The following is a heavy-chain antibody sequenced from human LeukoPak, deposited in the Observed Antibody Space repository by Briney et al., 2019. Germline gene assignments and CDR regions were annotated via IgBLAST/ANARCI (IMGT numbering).Heavy chain of an antibody. V-gene: IGHV3-23*01. Sequence: GGSLRLSCAASGFTFSSYAMSWVRQAPGKGLEWVSAISGSGGSTYYADSVKGRFTISRDNSKNTLYLQMNSLRAEDTAVYYCAKDLLLLMNFGDAFDIWGQGTMVTVSS. CDR3: AKDLLLLMNFGDAFDI. CDR1: GFTFSSYA. J-gene: IGHJ3*02. D-gene: IGHD3-10*01. CDR2: ISGSGGST.